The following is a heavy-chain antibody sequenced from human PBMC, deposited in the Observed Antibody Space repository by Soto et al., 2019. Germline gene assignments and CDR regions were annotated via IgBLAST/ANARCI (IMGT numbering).Heavy chain of an antibody. D-gene: IGHD6-13*01. Sequence: GGSLRLSCAASGFTFSSYGMHWVRQAPGKGLEWVAVISYDGSNKYYADSVKGRFTISRDNSKNTLYLQMNSLRAEDTAVYYCAKDRGIAAAGTLSYYFDYWGQGTLVTVSS. CDR2: ISYDGSNK. V-gene: IGHV3-30*18. J-gene: IGHJ4*02. CDR3: AKDRGIAAAGTLSYYFDY. CDR1: GFTFSSYG.